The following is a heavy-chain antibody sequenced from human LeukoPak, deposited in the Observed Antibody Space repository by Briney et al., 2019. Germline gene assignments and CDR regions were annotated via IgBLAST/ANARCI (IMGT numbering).Heavy chain of an antibody. CDR3: ASAFSSSSGRWFDP. D-gene: IGHD6-6*01. CDR2: INSDGSST. J-gene: IGHJ5*02. CDR1: GFTFSSYW. V-gene: IGHV3-74*01. Sequence: GGSLRLSCAASGFTFSSYWMHWVRQAPGKGLVWVSRINSDGSSTSYADSVKGRFTISRDNAKNTLYLQMNILRAEDTAVYYCASAFSSSSGRWFDPWGQGTLVTVSS.